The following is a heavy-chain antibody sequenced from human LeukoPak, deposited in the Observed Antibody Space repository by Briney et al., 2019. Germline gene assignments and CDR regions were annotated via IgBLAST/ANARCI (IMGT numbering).Heavy chain of an antibody. J-gene: IGHJ6*02. V-gene: IGHV3-74*01. CDR2: INSDGSIT. Sequence: GGSLRLSCAASGFIFTTYWMHWVRQAPGKGLVWVSHINSDGSITSYADSVKGRFTISRDNAKNTLYLQMNSLRAEDTAVYYCARDAVDTANAVWGQGTTVTVSS. D-gene: IGHD5-18*01. CDR3: ARDAVDTANAV. CDR1: GFIFTTYW.